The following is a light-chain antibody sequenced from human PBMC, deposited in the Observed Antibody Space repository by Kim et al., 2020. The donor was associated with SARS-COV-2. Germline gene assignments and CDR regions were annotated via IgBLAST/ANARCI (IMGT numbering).Light chain of an antibody. CDR3: QTWGTGIQVV. Sequence: QLVLTQSPSASASLGASVKLTCTLSSGHSSYAIAWHQQQPEKGPRYLMKLNSDGSHSKGDGIPDRFSGSSSGAERYLTISSLQSEDEAEYYCQTWGTGIQVVFGGGTQLTVL. V-gene: IGLV4-69*01. CDR2: LNSDGSH. J-gene: IGLJ2*01. CDR1: SGHSSYA.